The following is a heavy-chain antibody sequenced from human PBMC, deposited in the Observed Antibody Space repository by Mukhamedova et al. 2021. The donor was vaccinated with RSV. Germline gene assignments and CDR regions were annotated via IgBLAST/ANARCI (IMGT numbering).Heavy chain of an antibody. Sequence: KGRFTISRDTAKNSLYLQMNSLKPEDTAFYYCAKTLGRRPTSGAEAGYFDCWGQGTLVTVSS. D-gene: IGHD6-19*01. CDR3: AKTLGRRPTSGAEAGYFDC. V-gene: IGHV3-9*01. J-gene: IGHJ4*02.